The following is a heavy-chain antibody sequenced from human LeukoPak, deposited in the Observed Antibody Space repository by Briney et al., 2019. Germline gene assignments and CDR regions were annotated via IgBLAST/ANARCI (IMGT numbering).Heavy chain of an antibody. CDR2: ISYDGSNK. CDR3: ARSPWDCSGGSCYPWFDY. V-gene: IGHV3-30*03. D-gene: IGHD2-15*01. J-gene: IGHJ4*02. CDR1: GFTFSSYG. Sequence: PGGSLRLSCAASGFTFSSYGMHWVRQAPGKGLEWVAVISYDGSNKYYAGSVKGRFTISRDIAKNSLYLQMNSLRAEDTAVYYCARSPWDCSGGSCYPWFDYWGQGTLVTVSS.